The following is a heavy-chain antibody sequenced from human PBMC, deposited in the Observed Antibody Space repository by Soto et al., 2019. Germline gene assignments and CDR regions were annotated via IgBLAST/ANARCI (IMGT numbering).Heavy chain of an antibody. Sequence: ASVKVSCKASGYTFTSYGISWVRQAPGQGLKWMGWISAYNGNTNYAQKLQGRVTMTTDTSTSTAYMELRSLRSDDTAVFYCARAGYCSSTSCYGGAFDIWGEGTMVTVSS. CDR2: ISAYNGNT. J-gene: IGHJ3*02. V-gene: IGHV1-18*01. CDR3: ARAGYCSSTSCYGGAFDI. D-gene: IGHD2-2*03. CDR1: GYTFTSYG.